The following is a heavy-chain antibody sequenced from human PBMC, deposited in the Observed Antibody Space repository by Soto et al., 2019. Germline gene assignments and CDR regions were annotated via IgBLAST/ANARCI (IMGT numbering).Heavy chain of an antibody. CDR3: ARVPDKSGSKEGDLDY. D-gene: IGHD3-10*01. Sequence: QVQLVESGGGVVQPGTSLRLSCTASGFNLVNYAMHWVRQAPGKGLEWVVVISYDGDNKYYADSVKGRFTVSRDNSKNTLYLQLNSLRVEDTARYYCARVPDKSGSKEGDLDYWGQGTLVAVSS. V-gene: IGHV3-30-3*01. CDR2: ISYDGDNK. CDR1: GFNLVNYA. J-gene: IGHJ4*02.